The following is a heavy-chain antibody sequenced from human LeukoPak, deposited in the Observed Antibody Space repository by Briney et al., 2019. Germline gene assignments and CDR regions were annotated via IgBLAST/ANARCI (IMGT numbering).Heavy chain of an antibody. CDR2: IYPGDSDT. D-gene: IGHD1-26*01. Sequence: GESLKISCKGSGYGFTSYWIGWVRQMPGKGLDWMGIIYPGDSDTRYSPSFQGQVAISADKSINTAYLQWSSLKASDTAMYYCARPRTSGSSGDAFDIWGQGTMVTVSP. V-gene: IGHV5-51*01. J-gene: IGHJ3*02. CDR3: ARPRTSGSSGDAFDI. CDR1: GYGFTSYW.